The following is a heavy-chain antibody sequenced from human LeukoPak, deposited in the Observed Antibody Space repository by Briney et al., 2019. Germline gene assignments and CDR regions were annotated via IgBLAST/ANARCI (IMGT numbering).Heavy chain of an antibody. V-gene: IGHV1-18*01. J-gene: IGHJ4*02. CDR2: INAYNGDT. D-gene: IGHD1-26*01. CDR3: AREYSGSYYNG. CDR1: GYTFTSSG. Sequence: ASVKVSYKASGYTFTSSGISWVRQAPGQGPEWMGWINAYNGDTNYAQKLQGRVTMTTDTSTSTAYMELRSLRSDDTAVYYCAREYSGSYYNGWGQGTLVTVSS.